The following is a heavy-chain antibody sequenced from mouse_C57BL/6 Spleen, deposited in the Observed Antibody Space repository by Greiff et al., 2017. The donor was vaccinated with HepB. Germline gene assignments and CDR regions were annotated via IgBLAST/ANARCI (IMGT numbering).Heavy chain of an antibody. V-gene: IGHV1-22*01. D-gene: IGHD1-1*01. J-gene: IGHJ3*01. CDR2: INPNNGGT. CDR1: GYTFTDYN. CDR3: AREHYYGRSWFAY. Sequence: VQLQQSGPELVKPGASVKMSCKASGYTFTDYNMHWVKQSHGKSLEWIGYINPNNGGTSYNQKFKGKATLTVNKSSSTAYMELRSLTSEDSAVYYCAREHYYGRSWFAYWGQGTLVTVSA.